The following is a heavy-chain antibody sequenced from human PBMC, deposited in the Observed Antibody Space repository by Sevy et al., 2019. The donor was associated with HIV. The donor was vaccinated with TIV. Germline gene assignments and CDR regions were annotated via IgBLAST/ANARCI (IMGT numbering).Heavy chain of an antibody. CDR1: GYTFTSYG. J-gene: IGHJ6*02. V-gene: IGHV1-18*01. CDR2: ISAYNGNT. CDR3: AGVIAAAGPSYYYYGMDV. D-gene: IGHD6-13*01. Sequence: ASVKVSCKASGYTFTSYGISWVRQAPGQGLEWMGWISAYNGNTNYAQKLQGRVTMTTDTSTSTAYMELRSLRSDDTAVYYCAGVIAAAGPSYYYYGMDVWGQGTTVTVSS.